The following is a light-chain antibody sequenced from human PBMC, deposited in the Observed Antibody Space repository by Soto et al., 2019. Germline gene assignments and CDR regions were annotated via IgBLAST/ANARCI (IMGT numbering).Light chain of an antibody. Sequence: QSVLTQPPSVSGAPGQRVTISCTGSSSNIGAGYDVHWYQQLPGTAPKLLIHGNSNRPSGVPDRISGSKSGTSASLAFTGLQAEDEADYYCQSYDSSLSGAVFGGGTKLTVL. V-gene: IGLV1-40*01. J-gene: IGLJ2*01. CDR2: GNS. CDR1: SSNIGAGYD. CDR3: QSYDSSLSGAV.